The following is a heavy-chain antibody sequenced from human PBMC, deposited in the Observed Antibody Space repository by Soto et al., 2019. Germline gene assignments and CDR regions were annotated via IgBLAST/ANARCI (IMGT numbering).Heavy chain of an antibody. CDR3: VRVSDSTVTPPGYDFDY. CDR1: GFTFSDHY. V-gene: IGHV3-72*01. J-gene: IGHJ4*02. D-gene: IGHD4-17*01. CDR2: SRNKANSYTT. Sequence: EVQLVESGGGLVQPGGSLRLSCAASGFTFSDHYMDWVRQAPGKGLEWVARSRNKANSYTTEYAASVKGRFTISRDESKNSLYLQMDSLKTEDTAVDYCVRVSDSTVTPPGYDFDYWGQGTLVTVSS.